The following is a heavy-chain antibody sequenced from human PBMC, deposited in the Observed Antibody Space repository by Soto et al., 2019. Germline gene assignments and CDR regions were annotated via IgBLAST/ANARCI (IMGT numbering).Heavy chain of an antibody. CDR2: ISGSDGSGGTT. J-gene: IGHJ4*02. CDR3: AKGRTTSCYVDLDY. V-gene: IGHV3-23*01. CDR1: GFTFSSYA. Sequence: GGSLRLSCAASGFTFSSYAMSWVRQAPGKGLEWVSSISGSDGSGGTTYYGDSVKGRFTISRDNAKNTVYLQMNNLRAEDTAVYYCAKGRTTSCYVDLDYWGLGTLVTVSS. D-gene: IGHD2-2*01.